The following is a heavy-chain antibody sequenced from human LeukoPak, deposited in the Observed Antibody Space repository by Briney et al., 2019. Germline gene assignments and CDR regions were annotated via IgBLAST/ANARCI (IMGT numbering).Heavy chain of an antibody. CDR2: IYWDDDR. J-gene: IGHJ3*01. V-gene: IGHV2-5*02. CDR1: GFSLNTMGVG. CDR3: AHIVITYGGVVGDDAFDV. D-gene: IGHD3-16*02. Sequence: SGPTLVKPTQTLTLTCTFSGFSLNTMGVGVGWIRQPPGKALEWLAIIYWDDDRRYCPSLKSRLTITKDTPKNLVVLTMADVDPVDTGVYYCAHIVITYGGVVGDDAFDVWGQGTMVTVSS.